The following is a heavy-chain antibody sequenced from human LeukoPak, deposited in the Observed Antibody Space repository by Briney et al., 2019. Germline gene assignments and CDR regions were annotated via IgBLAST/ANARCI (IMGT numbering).Heavy chain of an antibody. V-gene: IGHV3-49*04. J-gene: IGHJ6*02. CDR2: IRSKAYGGTT. CDR3: TRNLGASFDYGMDV. Sequence: GGSLRLSCTASGFTFGDYAMSWVRQAPGKGLEWVGFIRSKAYGGTTEYAASVKGRFTISRDDSKSIAYLQMNSPKTEDTAVYYCTRNLGASFDYGMDVWGQGTTVTVSS. CDR1: GFTFGDYA. D-gene: IGHD1-26*01.